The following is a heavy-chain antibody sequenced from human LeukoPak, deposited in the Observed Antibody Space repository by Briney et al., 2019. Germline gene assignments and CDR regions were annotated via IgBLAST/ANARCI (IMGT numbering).Heavy chain of an antibody. D-gene: IGHD6-13*01. J-gene: IGHJ5*02. Sequence: GASVKVSCKASGYTFTGYYMHWVRQAPGQGRKWMGWMKPNSGGTNYAQKFQGRVTMPRDTSISTAYMELSRLRSDDTAVYYCARVGRIAAAGIWFDPWGQGTLVTVSS. CDR2: MKPNSGGT. V-gene: IGHV1-2*02. CDR1: GYTFTGYY. CDR3: ARVGRIAAAGIWFDP.